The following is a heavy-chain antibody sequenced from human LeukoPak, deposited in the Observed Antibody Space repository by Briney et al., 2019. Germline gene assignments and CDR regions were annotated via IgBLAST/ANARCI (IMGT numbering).Heavy chain of an antibody. V-gene: IGHV3-23*01. J-gene: IGHJ4*02. CDR1: GFSFRDYA. CDR2: VSGGAEAT. D-gene: IGHD6-19*01. CDR3: AKDTPLTAYTSGWSNNCFDY. Sequence: GGSLRLSCAASGFSFRDYAMTWVRQAPGKGLEWVSTVSGGAEATYYADSVKGRFAISRDNSKSALYLQMNSLRAENTAIYYCAKDTPLTAYTSGWSNNCFDYWGQGTLVTVSS.